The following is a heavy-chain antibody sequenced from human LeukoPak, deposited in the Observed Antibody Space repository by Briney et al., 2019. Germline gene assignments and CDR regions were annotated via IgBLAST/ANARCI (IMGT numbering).Heavy chain of an antibody. CDR2: INPSGGST. CDR1: GYTFTSYY. Sequence: ASVKVSCKASGYTFTSYYMRWVRQAPGQGLEWMGIINPSGGSTSYAQKFQGRVTMTRDTSTSTVYMELSSLRSEDTAVYYCAREGSGRAFDYWGQGTLVTVSS. V-gene: IGHV1-46*01. D-gene: IGHD6-19*01. CDR3: AREGSGRAFDY. J-gene: IGHJ4*02.